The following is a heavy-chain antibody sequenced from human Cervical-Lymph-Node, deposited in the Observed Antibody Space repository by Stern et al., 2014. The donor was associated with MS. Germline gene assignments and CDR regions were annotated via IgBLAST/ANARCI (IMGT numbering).Heavy chain of an antibody. CDR2: ISAYNGNT. CDR1: GYTFTSYG. D-gene: IGHD1-26*01. V-gene: IGHV1-18*01. CDR3: ARVRARVGAYNWFDP. Sequence: VQLVESGAEVKKPGASVKVSCKASGYTFTSYGISWVRQAPGQGLEWMGWISAYNGNTNYAQKLQGRVTMTTDTSTSTAYMELRSLRSDDTAVYYCARVRARVGAYNWFDPWGQGTLVTVSS. J-gene: IGHJ5*02.